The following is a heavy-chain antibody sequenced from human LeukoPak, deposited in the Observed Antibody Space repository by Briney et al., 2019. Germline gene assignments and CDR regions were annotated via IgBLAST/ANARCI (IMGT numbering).Heavy chain of an antibody. V-gene: IGHV3-74*01. CDR1: GFTFSAYW. D-gene: IGHD3-22*01. J-gene: IGHJ3*02. CDR2: INNVGTAT. CDR3: ARDHHRRLYDSQARDTFDI. Sequence: GGSLRLSCAASGFTFSAYWMHWVRQVPGKGRVWVSRINNVGTATFFADSVEGRFTISRDNAKNSLYLQMNSLRAEDTAVYYCARDHHRRLYDSQARDTFDIWGQGTMVTVSS.